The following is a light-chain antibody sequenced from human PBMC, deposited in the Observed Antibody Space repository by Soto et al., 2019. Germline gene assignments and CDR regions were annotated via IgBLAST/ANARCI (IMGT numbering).Light chain of an antibody. CDR2: DAS. CDR1: QIVRSTY. V-gene: IGKV3-20*01. J-gene: IGKJ1*01. Sequence: VLTQSPGTLSLSPGESATLSCRASQIVRSTYLAWYQQKPGQAPRLLIYDASSRATDIPGRFSGSGSGTEFTLTISGLEPEDFAVYYCQHYGNSLWTFGQGTRVIFK. CDR3: QHYGNSLWT.